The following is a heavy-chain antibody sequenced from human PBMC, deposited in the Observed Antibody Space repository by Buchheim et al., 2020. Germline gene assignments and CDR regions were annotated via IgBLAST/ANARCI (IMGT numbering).Heavy chain of an antibody. V-gene: IGHV4-30-2*01. Sequence: QLQLQESGSGLVKPSQTLSLTCAVSGVSISSGGYSWSWIRQPPGKGLQWIGYIYHSGSTYYNPPLKSRVTISVDRSKNQFSLKLSSVTAADTAVYYCARERGPSYGSGTGWFDPWGQGTL. CDR1: GVSISSGGYS. D-gene: IGHD3-10*01. J-gene: IGHJ5*02. CDR2: IYHSGST. CDR3: ARERGPSYGSGTGWFDP.